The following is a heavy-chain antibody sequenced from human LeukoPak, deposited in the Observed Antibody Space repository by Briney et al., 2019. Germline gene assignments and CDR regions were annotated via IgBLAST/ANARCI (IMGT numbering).Heavy chain of an antibody. Sequence: PGGSLRFSCAASGFTFNSYWMNWVRQAPGKGLEWVANIKQDGAEKYYVDSVKGRFTISRDNAKSSLYLQMNSLRAEDTAAYYCASPYCSSTSCSTLHDFWGQGTLVTVSS. V-gene: IGHV3-7*01. CDR2: IKQDGAEK. CDR3: ASPYCSSTSCSTLHDF. CDR1: GFTFNSYW. J-gene: IGHJ4*02. D-gene: IGHD2-2*01.